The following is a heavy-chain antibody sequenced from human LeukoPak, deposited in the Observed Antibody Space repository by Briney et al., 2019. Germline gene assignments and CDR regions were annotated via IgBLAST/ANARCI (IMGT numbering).Heavy chain of an antibody. Sequence: GGSLRLSCAASRFTFSSYSMNWVRQAPGKGLEWVSYISSSSSTIYYADSVKGRFTISRDNAKNSLYLQMNSLRAEDTAVYYCARDGHYYDSSGYATAFDIWGQGTMVTVSS. D-gene: IGHD3-22*01. CDR3: ARDGHYYDSSGYATAFDI. J-gene: IGHJ3*02. CDR1: RFTFSSYS. V-gene: IGHV3-48*04. CDR2: ISSSSSTI.